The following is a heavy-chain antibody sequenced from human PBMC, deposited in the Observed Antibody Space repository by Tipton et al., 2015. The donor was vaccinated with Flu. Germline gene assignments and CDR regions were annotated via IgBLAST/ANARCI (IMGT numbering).Heavy chain of an antibody. CDR2: IYTSGST. J-gene: IGHJ4*02. V-gene: IGHV4-4*07. CDR1: GGSISSYY. D-gene: IGHD1-7*01. Sequence: TLSLTCTVSGGSISSYYWSWIRQPAGKGLEWIGRIYTSGSTNYNPSITSRVTMSVDTSKNQFSLKLSSVTAADTAVYYCARDTRRYNWNYAYFDYWGQGTLVTVSS. CDR3: ARDTRRYNWNYAYFDY.